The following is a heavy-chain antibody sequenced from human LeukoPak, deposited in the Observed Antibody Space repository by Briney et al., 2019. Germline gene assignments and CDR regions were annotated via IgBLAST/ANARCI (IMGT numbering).Heavy chain of an antibody. CDR2: ITTNSGNP. CDR3: ARGRGYCSDSSCYFDY. CDR1: GYTFTTYG. D-gene: IGHD2-15*01. Sequence: ASVRVSCKASGYTFTTYGINWVRQAPGQGLEWMGWITTNSGNPTYAQGFTGRLVFSLDTSVRTTYLQISSLKAEDTAIYYCARGRGYCSDSSCYFDYWGQGTLVTVSS. J-gene: IGHJ4*02. V-gene: IGHV7-4-1*02.